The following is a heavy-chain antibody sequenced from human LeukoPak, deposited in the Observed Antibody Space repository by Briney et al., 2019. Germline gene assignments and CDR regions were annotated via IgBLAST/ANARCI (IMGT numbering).Heavy chain of an antibody. CDR1: GGSVSGGSYY. CDR2: VSDSGST. Sequence: SETLSLTCTVSGGSVSGGSYYWNWIRQPPGKGLEYIGYVSDSGSTNYNPSLKSRVTISVDTSKNQFSLKLTSVTAADTAVYYCARDILRNDGYNYDSWGQGTLVTVSS. V-gene: IGHV4-61*01. D-gene: IGHD5-24*01. CDR3: ARDILRNDGYNYDS. J-gene: IGHJ5*01.